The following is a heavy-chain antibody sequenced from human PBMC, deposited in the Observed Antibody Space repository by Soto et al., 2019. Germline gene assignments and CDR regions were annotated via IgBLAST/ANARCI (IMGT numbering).Heavy chain of an antibody. CDR1: GGSINSYY. V-gene: IGHV4-59*01. CDR2: IYYDGSS. CDR3: ARAAHSYLMPCFDS. Sequence: SETLSLTCTVSGGSINSYYWNWIRQPPGKGLEWIGFIYYDGSSKSNPSLQSRVTISVDTSRNQFSLKLTSVTAADTADYFCARAAHSYLMPCFDSWAQGALVTAS. D-gene: IGHD2-2*01. J-gene: IGHJ4*02.